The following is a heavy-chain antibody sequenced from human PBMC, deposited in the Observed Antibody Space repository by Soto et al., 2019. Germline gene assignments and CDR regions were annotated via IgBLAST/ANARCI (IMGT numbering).Heavy chain of an antibody. D-gene: IGHD3-10*01. CDR3: ARGSSSGDPSDY. CDR1: GGSFSGYY. CDR2: ISHSGST. V-gene: IGHV4-34*01. J-gene: IGHJ4*02. Sequence: SETLSLTCAVYGGSFSGYYWSWIRQPPGKGLEWIGEISHSGSTNYNPSLKSRVTISVDTSKNQFSLKLSSVTAADTAVYYCARGSSSGDPSDYWGQGTLVTVSS.